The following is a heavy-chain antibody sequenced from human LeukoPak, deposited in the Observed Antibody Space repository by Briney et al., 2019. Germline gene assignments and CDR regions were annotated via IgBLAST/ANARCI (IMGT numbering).Heavy chain of an antibody. CDR2: ISSSSSYI. Sequence: GGSLRLSCAASGFTFSSYGMHWVRQAPGKGLEWVSPISSSSSYIYYADSVKGRFTISRDNAKNSLYLQMNSLRAEDTAVYYCAKVGILTGPVDYWGQGTLVTVSS. V-gene: IGHV3-21*04. J-gene: IGHJ4*02. D-gene: IGHD3-9*01. CDR3: AKVGILTGPVDY. CDR1: GFTFSSYG.